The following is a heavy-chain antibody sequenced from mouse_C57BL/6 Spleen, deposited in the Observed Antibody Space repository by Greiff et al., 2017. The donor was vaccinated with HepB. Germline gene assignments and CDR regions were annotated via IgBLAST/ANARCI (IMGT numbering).Heavy chain of an antibody. V-gene: IGHV5-9-1*02. CDR1: GFTFSSYA. J-gene: IGHJ1*03. CDR3: TRDGGGSSHWYFDV. CDR2: ISSGGNYI. Sequence: EVMLVESGEGLVKPGGSLKLSCAASGFTFSSYAMSWVRQTPEKRLEWVAYISSGGNYIYYADTVTGRFTISRDNARNTLYLQMSSLKSEDTAMYYCTRDGGGSSHWYFDVGGTGTTVTVSS. D-gene: IGHD1-1*01.